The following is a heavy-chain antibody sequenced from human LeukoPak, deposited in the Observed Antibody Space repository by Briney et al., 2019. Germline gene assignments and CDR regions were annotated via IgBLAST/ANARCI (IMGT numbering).Heavy chain of an antibody. D-gene: IGHD2-21*02. V-gene: IGHV3-48*03. J-gene: IGHJ3*02. Sequence: GGSLRLSCVASGFTFSSYEMNWVRQAPGKGLEWLSYITTSDSTTHYADSVKGRFTISRDDAQNSLYLQMNSLRVEDTAVYYCARETLGVTAFEIWGQGTMVTVSS. CDR2: ITTSDSTT. CDR1: GFTFSSYE. CDR3: ARETLGVTAFEI.